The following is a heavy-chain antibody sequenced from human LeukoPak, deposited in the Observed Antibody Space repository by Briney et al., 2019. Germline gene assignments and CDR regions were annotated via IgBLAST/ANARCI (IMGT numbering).Heavy chain of an antibody. CDR1: GGSISGGDYY. V-gene: IGHV4-30-4*08. J-gene: IGHJ3*02. CDR2: IYYSGST. Sequence: SETLSLTCTVSGGSISGGDYYRSWIRQPPGKGLEWIGYIYYSGSTYYNPSLKSRVTISVDTSKNQFSLKLSSVTAADTAVYYCARVRDSSGYYVDAFDIWGQGTMVTVSS. D-gene: IGHD3-22*01. CDR3: ARVRDSSGYYVDAFDI.